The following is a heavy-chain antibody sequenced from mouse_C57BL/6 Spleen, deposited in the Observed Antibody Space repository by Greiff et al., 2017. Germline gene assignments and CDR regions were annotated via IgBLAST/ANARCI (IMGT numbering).Heavy chain of an antibody. D-gene: IGHD1-1*01. CDR3: ARGGYYGSSFFAY. V-gene: IGHV5-17*01. CDR2: ISSGSSTI. Sequence: EVKVVESGGGLVKPGGSLKLSCAASGFTFSDYGMHWVRQAPEKGLEWVAYISSGSSTIYYADTVKGRFTISRDNAKNTLFLQMTSLRSEDTAMYYCARGGYYGSSFFAYWGQGTMVTVSA. CDR1: GFTFSDYG. J-gene: IGHJ3*01.